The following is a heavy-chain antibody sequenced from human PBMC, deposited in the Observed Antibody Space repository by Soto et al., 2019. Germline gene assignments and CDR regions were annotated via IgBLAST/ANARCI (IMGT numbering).Heavy chain of an antibody. V-gene: IGHV1-69*12. CDR2: IIPMFATA. D-gene: IGHD4-4*01. CDR1: GGAFSKYA. CDR3: ARDRGFMTTLYYYHDMDV. Sequence: QVQLVQSGAEVKKPGSSVKVSCKASGGAFSKYAITWVRQAPGQGLEWMGGIIPMFATADYAQKFQGRVTITADESTSTAYMELSSLISDDTAVYYCARDRGFMTTLYYYHDMDVWGQGTTVTVSS. J-gene: IGHJ6*02.